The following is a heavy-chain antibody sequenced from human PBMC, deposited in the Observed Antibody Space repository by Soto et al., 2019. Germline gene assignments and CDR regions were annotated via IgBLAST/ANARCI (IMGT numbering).Heavy chain of an antibody. CDR2: IVVGSGNT. CDR1: GFTFTSSA. V-gene: IGHV1-58*02. CDR3: AAEDCSGGSCYYH. D-gene: IGHD2-15*01. J-gene: IGHJ4*02. Sequence: ASVKVSCKASGFTFTSSAMQWVRQARGQRLEWIGWIVVGSGNTNYAQKFQERVTITRDMSTSTAYMELSSLRSEDTAVYYCAAEDCSGGSCYYHWGQGTLVTVSS.